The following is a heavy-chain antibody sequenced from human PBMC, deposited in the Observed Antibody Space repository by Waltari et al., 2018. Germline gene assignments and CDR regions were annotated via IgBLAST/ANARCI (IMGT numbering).Heavy chain of an antibody. CDR2: ICWNSGSI. J-gene: IGHJ5*02. V-gene: IGHV3-9*01. CDR3: AKAESS. CDR1: GFPFDDYA. Sequence: EVQLVESGGGLVQPGRSLRLSCAASGFPFDDYARHWVRQAPGKGLEWGSGICWNSGSIGYADSVKGRFTISRDNAKNSLYLQMNSLRAEDTALYYCAKAESSWGQGTLVTVSS.